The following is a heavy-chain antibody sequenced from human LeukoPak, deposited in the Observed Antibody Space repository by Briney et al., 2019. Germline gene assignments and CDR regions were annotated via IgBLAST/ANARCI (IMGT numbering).Heavy chain of an antibody. D-gene: IGHD2-2*01. V-gene: IGHV3-9*01. CDR3: AKDMARYCSSTSCRALDY. CDR2: ISWNSGSI. Sequence: PGGSLRLSCAASGFSFSSYVMSWVRQAPGKGLEWVSGISWNSGSIGYADSVKGRFTISRDNAKNSLYLQMNSLRAEDTALYYCAKDMARYCSSTSCRALDYWGQGTLVTVSS. CDR1: GFSFSSYV. J-gene: IGHJ4*02.